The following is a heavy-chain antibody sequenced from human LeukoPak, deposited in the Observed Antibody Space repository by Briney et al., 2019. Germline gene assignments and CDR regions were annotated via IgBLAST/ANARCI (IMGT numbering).Heavy chain of an antibody. CDR3: ARAGDSSGYYLDGAFDI. V-gene: IGHV3-20*04. CDR1: GFTFGDYG. J-gene: IGHJ3*02. CDR2: INWNGGST. D-gene: IGHD3-22*01. Sequence: GGTLRLSCAVSGFTFGDYGMSWVRHAPGKGLEWVSGINWNGGSTGYADSVKGRFTISRDNAKNSLYLQMISLRAEDTALYYGARAGDSSGYYLDGAFDIWGQGTMVTVSS.